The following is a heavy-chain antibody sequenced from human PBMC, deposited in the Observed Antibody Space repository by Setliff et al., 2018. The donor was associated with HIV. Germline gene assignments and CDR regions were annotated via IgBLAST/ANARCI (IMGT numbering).Heavy chain of an antibody. CDR1: GGSISSSSYY. CDR3: ARVFVDTAVLRVLEYYFDS. V-gene: IGHV4-39*07. D-gene: IGHD5-18*01. CDR2: MYYSGST. Sequence: SETLSLTCTVSGGSISSSSYYWGWVRQPPGKGLEWIGSMYYSGSTYYTPSLKSRITISLDTSKNQFSLRRRSVTAADTAVYYCARVFVDTAVLRVLEYYFDSWGRGTLVTVSS. J-gene: IGHJ4*02.